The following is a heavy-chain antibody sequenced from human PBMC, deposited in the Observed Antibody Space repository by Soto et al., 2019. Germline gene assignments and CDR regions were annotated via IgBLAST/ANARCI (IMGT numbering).Heavy chain of an antibody. CDR3: ARGLAKGGGSAGFDY. D-gene: IGHD2-15*01. Sequence: ASVKVSCKASGYTFTGYYIHWVRQAPGQGLEWMGWINPNSGGTKYPQKFQGRVTMTRDTSIRTVYMSLTGLKSDDTAVYFCARGLAKGGGSAGFDYWGQGTLVTVSS. CDR2: INPNSGGT. CDR1: GYTFTGYY. V-gene: IGHV1-2*02. J-gene: IGHJ4*02.